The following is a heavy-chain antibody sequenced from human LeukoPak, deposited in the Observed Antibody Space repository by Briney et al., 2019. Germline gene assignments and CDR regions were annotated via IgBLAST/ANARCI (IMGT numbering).Heavy chain of an antibody. V-gene: IGHV4-30-2*01. CDR1: GGSISSGGYS. CDR3: AGEGYGDYFDY. D-gene: IGHD4-17*01. J-gene: IGHJ4*02. Sequence: SETLSLTCAVSGGSISSGGYSWSWIRQPPGKGLEWIGYIYHSGSTYYNPSLKSRVAISVDRSKNQFSLKLSSVTAADTAVYYCAGEGYGDYFDYWGQGTLVTVSS. CDR2: IYHSGST.